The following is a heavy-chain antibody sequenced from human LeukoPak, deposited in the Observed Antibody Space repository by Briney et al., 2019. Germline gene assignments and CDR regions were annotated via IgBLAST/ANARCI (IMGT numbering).Heavy chain of an antibody. CDR3: ARDSSIAVAGVVY. D-gene: IGHD6-19*01. J-gene: IGHJ4*02. V-gene: IGHV4-4*02. CDR2: IYHSGST. Sequence: SETLSLTCAVSGGSISSSNWWSWVRQPPGKGLEWIGEIYHSGSTNYNPSLKRRVTISVDKSKNQFSLKLSSVTAADTAVYYCARDSSIAVAGVVYWGQGTLVTVSS. CDR1: GGSISSSNW.